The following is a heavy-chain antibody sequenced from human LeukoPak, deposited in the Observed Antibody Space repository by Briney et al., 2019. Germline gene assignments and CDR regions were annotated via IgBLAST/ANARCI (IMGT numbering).Heavy chain of an antibody. Sequence: SETLSLTCTVSGGSTSSSDYYWGWIRQPPDEGLEWIASIRYSGNTYYNPSLNSRVTISVDTSKNQFSLKLNSVTAADTAIYYCARDVWGDRDGFFDNWGQGTLVTVSS. J-gene: IGHJ4*02. CDR2: IRYSGNT. D-gene: IGHD5-24*01. CDR1: GGSTSSSDYY. CDR3: ARDVWGDRDGFFDN. V-gene: IGHV4-39*02.